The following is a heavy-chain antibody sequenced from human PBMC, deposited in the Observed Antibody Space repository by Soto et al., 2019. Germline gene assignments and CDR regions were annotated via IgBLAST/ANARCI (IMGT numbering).Heavy chain of an antibody. V-gene: IGHV3-30-3*01. CDR2: ISYDGSNK. D-gene: IGHD4-17*01. CDR3: ARDYFGDSHFFDY. J-gene: IGHJ4*02. CDR1: GFTFSSYA. Sequence: SLRLSCAASGFTFSSYAMHWVRQAPGKGLEWVAVISYDGSNKYYADSVKGRFTISRDNSKNTLYLQMNSLRAEDTAVYYCARDYFGDSHFFDYWGQGTLVTVSS.